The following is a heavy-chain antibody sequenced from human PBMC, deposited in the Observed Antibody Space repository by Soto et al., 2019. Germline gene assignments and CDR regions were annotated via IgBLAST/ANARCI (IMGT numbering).Heavy chain of an antibody. CDR3: ARDIAAALGAWFDP. D-gene: IGHD6-13*01. CDR2: IYYTGTT. V-gene: IGHV4-30-4*01. CDR1: GGSLRSGDLY. Sequence: TLSLPCTVSGGSLRSGDLYWSSIRQPPGKGLEWIGYIYYTGTTQYNPSLRSRVAMSLDTSKNQFSLKLSSVTPADTAVYYCARDIAAALGAWFDPWGQGTLVTVSS. J-gene: IGHJ5*02.